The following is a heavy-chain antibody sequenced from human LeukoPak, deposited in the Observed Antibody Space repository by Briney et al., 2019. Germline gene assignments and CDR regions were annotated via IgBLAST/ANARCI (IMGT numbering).Heavy chain of an antibody. D-gene: IGHD2-15*01. CDR3: ARRCSGDSCYPSRFDY. Sequence: PSETLSLTCAVYGESFGGYYWSWIRQPPGKGLEWIGEINHSGSTNYNPPLKSRVTISVGTSKNQFSLKLNSVTAADTAVYYCARRCSGDSCYPSRFDYWGQGTLVTVSS. J-gene: IGHJ4*02. CDR1: GESFGGYY. CDR2: INHSGST. V-gene: IGHV4-34*01.